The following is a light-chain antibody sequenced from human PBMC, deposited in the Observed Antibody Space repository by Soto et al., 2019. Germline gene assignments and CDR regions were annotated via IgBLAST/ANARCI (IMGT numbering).Light chain of an antibody. Sequence: EIVLAQSPGTLSSSPGERATLSYRASQSVSSSYLAWYQQKPGQAPRLLIYGASSRATGIPDRFSGSGSGTDFTLTISRLEPEDFAVYYCQQYGSSPPITFGQGTRLEIK. J-gene: IGKJ5*01. CDR3: QQYGSSPPIT. V-gene: IGKV3-20*01. CDR2: GAS. CDR1: QSVSSSY.